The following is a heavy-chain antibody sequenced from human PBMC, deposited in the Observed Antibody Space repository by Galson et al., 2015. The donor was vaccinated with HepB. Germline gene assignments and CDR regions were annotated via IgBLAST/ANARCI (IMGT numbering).Heavy chain of an antibody. CDR3: SRWDPRTGEVDY. CDR1: GYTFTGYY. V-gene: IGHV1-2*02. Sequence: SVKVSCKAFGYTFTGYYMHWVRQAPGQGLEWMGWINPNSGGTNYAQKFQGRVTMTGDTSINTAYMELTRLRSDDTAVYYCSRWDPRTGEVDYWGLGTLVTVSS. CDR2: INPNSGGT. J-gene: IGHJ4*02. D-gene: IGHD7-27*01.